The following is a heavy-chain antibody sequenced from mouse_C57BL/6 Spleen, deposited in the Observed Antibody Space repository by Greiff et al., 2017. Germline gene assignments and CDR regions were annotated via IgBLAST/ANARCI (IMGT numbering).Heavy chain of an antibody. CDR2: IWSGGST. CDR3: ASQYGYDAWFAD. D-gene: IGHD2-2*01. CDR1: GFSLTSYG. Sequence: VQLQQSGPGLVQPSQSLSITCTVSGFSLTSYGVHWVRQSPGKGLEWLGVIWSGGSTDYNAAFISRLSISKDNSKSQVFFKMNRMQADYTAIYYCASQYGYDAWFADGGKGTLVTVSA. J-gene: IGHJ3*01. V-gene: IGHV2-2*01.